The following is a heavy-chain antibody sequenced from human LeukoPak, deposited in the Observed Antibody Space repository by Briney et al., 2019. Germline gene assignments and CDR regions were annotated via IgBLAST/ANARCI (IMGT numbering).Heavy chain of an antibody. CDR1: GGSISSYY. V-gene: IGHV4-4*07. CDR3: ARDLPVVVVAAIYGMDV. J-gene: IGHJ6*02. CDR2: IYTSGST. D-gene: IGHD2-15*01. Sequence: SETLSLTCTVSGGSISSYYWSWIRQPAGKGLEWIGRIYTSGSTNYNPSLKSRVTMSVDTSKNQFSLKLSSVTAADTAVYYCARDLPVVVVAAIYGMDVWGQGTTVTVSS.